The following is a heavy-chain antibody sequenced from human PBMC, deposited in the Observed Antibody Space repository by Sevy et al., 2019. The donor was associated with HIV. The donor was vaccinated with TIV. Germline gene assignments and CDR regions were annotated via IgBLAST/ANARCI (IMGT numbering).Heavy chain of an antibody. V-gene: IGHV3-23*01. D-gene: IGHD3-22*01. CDR2: ISGSGTRT. CDR1: GFSFDSYG. Sequence: GGSLRLSCAVSGFSFDSYGMSWVRQAPGKGLEWVSAISGSGTRTYYADSVKGRFIISRDNSKNTLDLQMNSLRTEDTAIYSFAKGGGGHYDPDEIAYYFYYYNMDVWGKGTTVTVSS. CDR3: AKGGGGHYDPDEIAYYFYYYNMDV. J-gene: IGHJ6*03.